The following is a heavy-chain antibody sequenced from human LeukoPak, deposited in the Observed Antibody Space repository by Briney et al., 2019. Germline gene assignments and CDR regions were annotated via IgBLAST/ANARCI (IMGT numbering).Heavy chain of an antibody. CDR3: ARSHLPIAAAKQTYFDY. CDR1: GFTFSSYG. V-gene: IGHV3-30*03. CDR2: ISYDGTTK. J-gene: IGHJ4*02. D-gene: IGHD6-13*01. Sequence: PGGSLRLSCAGSGFTFSSYGMSWVRQAPGMGLEWVAVISYDGTTKYYTDSVKGRFTISRDNSKTTLYVQMNSLRAEDTAVYYCARSHLPIAAAKQTYFDYWGQGTLVTVSS.